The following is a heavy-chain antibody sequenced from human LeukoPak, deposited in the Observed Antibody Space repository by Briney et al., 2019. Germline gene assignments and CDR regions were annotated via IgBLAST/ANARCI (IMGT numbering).Heavy chain of an antibody. V-gene: IGHV3-48*03. CDR3: ARRSSYLPRAWLKRGYYFDY. J-gene: IGHJ4*02. CDR2: ISSSGSTI. D-gene: IGHD5-12*01. Sequence: GSLRLSGAASGFTFSSYEMNWVRQAPGEGLEWVSYISSSGSTIYYADSVKGRFTISRDNAKNSLYLQMNSLRAEDTAVYYCARRSSYLPRAWLKRGYYFDYWGQGTLVTVSS. CDR1: GFTFSSYE.